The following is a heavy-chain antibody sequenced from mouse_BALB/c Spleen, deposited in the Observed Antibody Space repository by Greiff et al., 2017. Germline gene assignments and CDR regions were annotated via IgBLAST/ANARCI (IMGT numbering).Heavy chain of an antibody. CDR3: AIHGGFAY. CDR2: INSNGGST. J-gene: IGHJ3*01. CDR1: GFTFSRYG. D-gene: IGHD1-2*01. V-gene: IGHV5-6-3*01. Sequence: EVKLVESGGGLVQPGGSLKLSCAASGFTFSRYGMSWVRQTPDKRLELVATINSNGGSTYYPDSVKGRFTISRDNAKNTLYLQMSSLKSEDTAMYYCAIHGGFAYWGQGTLVTVSA.